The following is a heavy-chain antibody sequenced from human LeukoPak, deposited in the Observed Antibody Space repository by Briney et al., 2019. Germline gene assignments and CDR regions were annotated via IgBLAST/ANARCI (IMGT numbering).Heavy chain of an antibody. V-gene: IGHV4-59*08. CDR3: ARTPKSGYYGMDV. Sequence: PSETLSLTCTVSGGSISSYYWSWIRQPPGMGLEWIGYIYYSGSTNYNPSLKSRVTISVDTSKNQFSLKLSSVTAADTAVYYCARTPKSGYYGMDVWGQGTTVTASS. CDR1: GGSISSYY. D-gene: IGHD3-3*01. J-gene: IGHJ6*02. CDR2: IYYSGST.